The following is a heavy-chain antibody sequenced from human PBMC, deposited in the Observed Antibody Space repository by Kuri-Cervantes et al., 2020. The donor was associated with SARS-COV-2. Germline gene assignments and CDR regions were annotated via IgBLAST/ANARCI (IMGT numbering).Heavy chain of an antibody. CDR1: GFTFGDYT. D-gene: IGHD3-22*01. V-gene: IGHV3-43*01. J-gene: IGHJ4*02. Sequence: GESLKISCAASGFTFGDYTMHWVRQAPGKGLEWVSLIDWDGRDSYYADSVKGRFTISRDNNKNSLYLQLNSLTIEDTALYYCAKDAVPLTMRVGFDSWGQGTLVTVSS. CDR2: IDWDGRDS. CDR3: AKDAVPLTMRVGFDS.